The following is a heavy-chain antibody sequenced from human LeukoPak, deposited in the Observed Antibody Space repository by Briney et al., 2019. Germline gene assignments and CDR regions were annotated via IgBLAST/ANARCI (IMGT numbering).Heavy chain of an antibody. CDR1: GGSISSYY. J-gene: IGHJ4*02. CDR2: INHSGST. V-gene: IGHV4-34*01. Sequence: SETLSLTCTVSGGSISSYYWSWIRQPPGKGLEWIGEINHSGSTNYNPSLKSRVTISVDTSKNQFSLKLSSVTAADTAVYYCARASGYSYGYWVDYWGQGTLVTVSS. CDR3: ARASGYSYGYWVDY. D-gene: IGHD5-18*01.